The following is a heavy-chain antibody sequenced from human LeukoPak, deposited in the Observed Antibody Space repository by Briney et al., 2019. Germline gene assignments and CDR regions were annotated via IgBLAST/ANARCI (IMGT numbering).Heavy chain of an antibody. CDR1: NGSFNEYY. V-gene: IGHV4-34*01. CDR2: INHGGRT. CDR3: GRHYPAQGRDYFDY. Sequence: SETLSLTCAVYNGSFNEYYWSWIRQSPGKGLEWIGEINHGGRTNYNPSLKSRVTISVDTSKKQFSLNLSSVTAADTAVYYCGRHYPAQGRDYFDYWGQGTLVTVSS. D-gene: IGHD3-10*01. J-gene: IGHJ4*02.